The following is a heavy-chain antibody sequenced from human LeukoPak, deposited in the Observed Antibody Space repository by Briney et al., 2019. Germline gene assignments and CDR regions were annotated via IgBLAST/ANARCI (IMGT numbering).Heavy chain of an antibody. Sequence: PGGSLRLSCAASGFTFSSYAMSWVRQAPGKGLEWVSAISGSGGSTYYADSVKGRFTISRDNAKNSLYLQMNSLRAEDTAVYYCARETEDAHSPEDYWGQGTLVTVSS. CDR3: ARETEDAHSPEDY. CDR1: GFTFSSYA. CDR2: ISGSGGST. J-gene: IGHJ4*02. V-gene: IGHV3-23*01. D-gene: IGHD1-14*01.